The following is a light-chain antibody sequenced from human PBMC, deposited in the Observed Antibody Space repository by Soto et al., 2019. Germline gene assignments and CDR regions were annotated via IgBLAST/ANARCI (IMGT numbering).Light chain of an antibody. J-gene: IGKJ1*01. CDR1: QSVSGRY. V-gene: IGKV3-20*01. CDR2: GAS. CDR3: QQYGDLPWT. Sequence: EIVRRQCPGTLSLSPGERATLSCRASQSVSGRYLAWYQQKPGQAPRLLIYGASSRATGIPDRFSGSGSGTDFTLTIDRLESEDFAVYFCQQYGDLPWTFGQGTKVDI.